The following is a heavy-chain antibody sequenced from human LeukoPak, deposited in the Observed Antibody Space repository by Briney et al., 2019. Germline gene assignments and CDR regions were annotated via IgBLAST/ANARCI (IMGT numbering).Heavy chain of an antibody. CDR2: ISTYSGNT. CDR1: GYTFTNYG. J-gene: IGHJ4*02. V-gene: IGHV1-18*01. D-gene: IGHD3-3*01. Sequence: ASVTVSCKASGYTFTNYGFSWVRQAPGQGLEWMGRISTYSGNTNYAQKFQGRVTMTTDTSTSTAFMDLKRLRSDDTAVYYCARGGHYDFWSGPPDFWGQGTLVTVSS. CDR3: ARGGHYDFWSGPPDF.